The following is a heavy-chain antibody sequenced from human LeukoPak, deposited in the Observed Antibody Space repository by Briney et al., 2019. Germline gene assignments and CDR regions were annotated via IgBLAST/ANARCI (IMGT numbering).Heavy chain of an antibody. CDR1: GDSISGYY. CDR2: VHSSGST. D-gene: IGHD3-22*01. CDR3: ARGYFDSSGSSNPFDY. V-gene: IGHV4-4*09. J-gene: IGHJ4*02. Sequence: SETLSLTCTVSGDSISGYYWSWIRQTPGKGLEWIGCVHSSGSTNYNPSLKSRVTISVDTSKDQFSLRLTSVTAADTAVYFCARGYFDSSGSSNPFDYWGQGALVTVSS.